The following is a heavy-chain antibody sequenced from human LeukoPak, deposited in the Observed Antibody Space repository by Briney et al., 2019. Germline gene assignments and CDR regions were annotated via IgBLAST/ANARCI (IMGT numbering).Heavy chain of an antibody. J-gene: IGHJ4*02. V-gene: IGHV3-30*03. CDR1: GFTFSSSG. D-gene: IGHD6-19*01. Sequence: PGGSLRLSCAASGFTFSSSGMHWVRQAPGKGLEWVAVISYDGSNKYYADSVKGRFAISRDNSKNTLYLQMNSLRAEDTAVYYCARAYRYSSGWYFDYWGQGTLVTVSS. CDR3: ARAYRYSSGWYFDY. CDR2: ISYDGSNK.